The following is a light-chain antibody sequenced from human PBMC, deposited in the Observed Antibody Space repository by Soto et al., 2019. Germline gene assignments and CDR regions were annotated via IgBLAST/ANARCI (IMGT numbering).Light chain of an antibody. J-gene: IGKJ1*01. CDR2: DAS. CDR1: LTVSTN. CDR3: QHYDSARWT. Sequence: DIVMTQSPATLSLSPGDRATLSCWASLTVSTNLAWYQQKPGQAPRLLIYDASRRATGIPDRFSGSGSGTDFSLTISRLEPEDFAVYYCQHYDSARWTFGLGTKVEIK. V-gene: IGKV3-20*01.